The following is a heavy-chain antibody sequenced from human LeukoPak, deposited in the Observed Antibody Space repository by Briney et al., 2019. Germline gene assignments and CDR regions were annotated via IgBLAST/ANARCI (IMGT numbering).Heavy chain of an antibody. J-gene: IGHJ3*01. CDR3: AKWPLN. CDR2: IQSDGSNK. CDR1: GFTFSTYD. Sequence: GGSLRLSCAASGFTFSTYDVHWVRQAPGKGLEWVGFIQSDGSNKQCTDSVKGRFTISRDNSKNTLYLQMNSMRAEDTAVYYCAKWPLNWGQGTMVTVSS. V-gene: IGHV3-30*02.